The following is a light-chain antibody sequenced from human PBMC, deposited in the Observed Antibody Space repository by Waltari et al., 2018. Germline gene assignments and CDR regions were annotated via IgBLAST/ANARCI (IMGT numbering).Light chain of an antibody. CDR3: MQGTHWPIMYT. CDR2: KVS. CDR1: QSLAYSDGNSY. V-gene: IGKV2-30*01. Sequence: DVVMTQSPLSLPVTLGQPASISCRSSQSLAYSDGNSYLNWFQQRPGHSPRRLIYKVSNRDPGVPDRFSGSGSGTDFTLKISRVEAEDVWVYYCMQGTHWPIMYTFGQGTKLEIK. J-gene: IGKJ2*01.